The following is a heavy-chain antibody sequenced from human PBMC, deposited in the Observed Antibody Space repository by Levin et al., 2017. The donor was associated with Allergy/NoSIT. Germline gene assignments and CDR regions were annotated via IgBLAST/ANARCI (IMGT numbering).Heavy chain of an antibody. V-gene: IGHV3-7*01. J-gene: IGHJ4*02. CDR1: GFTFSSYW. CDR3: ASQGFPGDVRVY. Sequence: GESLKISCAASGFTFSSYWMSWVRQAPGKGLEWVANIKQDGSEKYYVDSVKGRFTISRDNAKNSLYLQMNSLRAEDTAVYYCASQGFPGDVRVYWGQGTLVTVSS. CDR2: IKQDGSEK. D-gene: IGHD3-10*02.